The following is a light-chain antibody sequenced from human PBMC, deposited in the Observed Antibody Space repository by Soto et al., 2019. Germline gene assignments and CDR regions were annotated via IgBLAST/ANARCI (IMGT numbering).Light chain of an antibody. J-gene: IGKJ4*01. Sequence: DIVMSQSPDSLAVSLGERATINCKSSQSVLSRSNNKNYLTWYQQKPGQPPKLLISWASTRESGVPDRFTGSGSGTDFTLTISSLQAEDVAVYYCHQYLSAPLTFGGGTKVEI. CDR1: QSVLSRSNNKNY. CDR3: HQYLSAPLT. CDR2: WAS. V-gene: IGKV4-1*01.